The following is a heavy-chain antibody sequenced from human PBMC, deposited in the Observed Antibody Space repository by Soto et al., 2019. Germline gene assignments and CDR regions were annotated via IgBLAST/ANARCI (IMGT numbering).Heavy chain of an antibody. CDR3: ASGSAGGGYFYDGMDV. V-gene: IGHV1-69*01. Sequence: QAQLVQSGAEVKKPGSSVKVSCKASGGTFSNFAITWVRQAPGQGLEWMGGIIPIFRTINYAQKFQGRVTIPSDETTTTAYMELSSRRSEDTAVYFCASGSAGGGYFYDGMDVWGQGTTVIVSS. D-gene: IGHD1-26*01. J-gene: IGHJ6*02. CDR1: GGTFSNFA. CDR2: IIPIFRTI.